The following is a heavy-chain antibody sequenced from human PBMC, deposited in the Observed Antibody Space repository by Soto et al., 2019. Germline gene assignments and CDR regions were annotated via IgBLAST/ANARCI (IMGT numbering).Heavy chain of an antibody. Sequence: SGPTLVNPTQTLTLTCTFSGFSLSTSGVHVGWIRQPPGKALEWLALIYWDDDKRYSPSLKSRVTITKDTSKNQVVLTMTNMDPVDTATYFCANLSNYDTSGYFGYWGQGALVTVYS. D-gene: IGHD3-22*01. CDR2: IYWDDDK. V-gene: IGHV2-5*02. J-gene: IGHJ4*02. CDR1: GFSLSTSGVH. CDR3: ANLSNYDTSGYFGY.